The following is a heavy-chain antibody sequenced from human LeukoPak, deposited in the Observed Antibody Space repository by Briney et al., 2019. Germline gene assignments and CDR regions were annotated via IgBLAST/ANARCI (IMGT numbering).Heavy chain of an antibody. CDR2: IWYDGSNN. D-gene: IGHD3-22*01. CDR3: ARGLVVTNTIDY. V-gene: IGHV3-33*01. J-gene: IGHJ4*02. Sequence: PGGTLRLSCAASGFTFSSYGMHWLRQAPGKGLEWVADIWYDGSNNYYADSVKGRLTITRDNSKNTLYLQMNSLRAEDTAVYYCARGLVVTNTIDYCGQGTLVTVSS. CDR1: GFTFSSYG.